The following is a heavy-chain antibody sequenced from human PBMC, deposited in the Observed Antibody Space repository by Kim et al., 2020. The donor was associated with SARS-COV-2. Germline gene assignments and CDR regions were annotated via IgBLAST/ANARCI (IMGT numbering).Heavy chain of an antibody. Sequence: ASVKVSCKASGYTFTSYYMHWVRQAPGQGLEWMGIINPSGGSTSYAQKFQGRVTMTRDTSTSTVYMELSSLRSEDTAVYYCARDRARGSGSYYMTFGMDVWGQGTTVTVSS. CDR1: GYTFTSYY. V-gene: IGHV1-46*01. J-gene: IGHJ6*02. CDR2: INPSGGST. CDR3: ARDRARGSGSYYMTFGMDV. D-gene: IGHD3-10*01.